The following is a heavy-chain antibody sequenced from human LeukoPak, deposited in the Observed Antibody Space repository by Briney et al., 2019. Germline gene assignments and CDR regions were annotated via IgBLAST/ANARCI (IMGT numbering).Heavy chain of an antibody. Sequence: ASVTVSCQASGYIFTSYGIIWVRQAPGQGLEWMGWISAFNHDTNYTQKFQGRVTMTTDTSTSTAYMEPRSLRSDDTAVYYCARVSKKDRPVRYWGQGTLVTVSS. V-gene: IGHV1-18*01. J-gene: IGHJ4*02. CDR1: GYIFTSYG. CDR3: ARVSKKDRPVRY. D-gene: IGHD3-10*01. CDR2: ISAFNHDT.